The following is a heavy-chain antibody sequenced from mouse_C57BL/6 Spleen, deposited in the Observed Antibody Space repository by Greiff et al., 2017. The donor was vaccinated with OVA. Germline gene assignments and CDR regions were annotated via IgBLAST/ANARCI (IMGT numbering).Heavy chain of an antibody. CDR1: GYTFTGYW. Sequence: QVQLQQSGAELMKPGASVKLSCKATGYTFTGYWIEWVKQRPGHGLEWIGEILPGSGSTNYNEKFKGKATFTADTSSNTAYMQLSSLTTEDSAIYYCASRDITTVVATSRNFDYWGQGTTRTVSS. V-gene: IGHV1-9*01. D-gene: IGHD1-1*01. J-gene: IGHJ2*01. CDR3: ASRDITTVVATSRNFDY. CDR2: ILPGSGST.